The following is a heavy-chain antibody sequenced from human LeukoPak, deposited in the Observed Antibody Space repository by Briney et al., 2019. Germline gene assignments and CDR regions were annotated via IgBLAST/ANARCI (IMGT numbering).Heavy chain of an antibody. D-gene: IGHD3-10*01. CDR1: AFTFSSYW. CDR2: INSDGSST. Sequence: GGSLRLSCAASAFTFSSYWMHWVRQAPGKGLVWVSRINSDGSSTSYADSVKGRFTISRDNAKNTLYLQMNSLRAEDTAVYYCARDGGDDAFDIWGQGTMVTVSS. CDR3: ARDGGDDAFDI. J-gene: IGHJ3*02. V-gene: IGHV3-74*01.